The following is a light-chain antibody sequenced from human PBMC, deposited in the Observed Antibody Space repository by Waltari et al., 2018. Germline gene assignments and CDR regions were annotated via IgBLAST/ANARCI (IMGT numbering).Light chain of an antibody. CDR3: QHYRSLPVT. V-gene: IGKV3-20*01. CDR2: DAS. J-gene: IGKJ1*01. CDR1: ESVRWA. Sequence: EIVLTQSPGTLSLSPGERATLSCRASESVRWALAWYQQRPGQAPRLLIYDASSRATGIPDRFSGSGSGTDFSLTISRLEPEDFALYYCQHYRSLPVTFGQGTKVEIK.